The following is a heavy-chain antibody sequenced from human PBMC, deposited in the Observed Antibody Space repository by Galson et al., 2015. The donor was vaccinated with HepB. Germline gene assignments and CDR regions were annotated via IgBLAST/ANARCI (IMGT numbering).Heavy chain of an antibody. V-gene: IGHV6-1*01. CDR2: TYYRSKWYL. Sequence: AISGDSVSSNNAAWNWIRQSPSRGLEWLGRTYYRSKWYLDYAVSVRSRIIISADSFKNQVSLQLNSVTPDDSAIYYCAYGVDVWGQGTTVTVSS. CDR1: GDSVSSNNAA. CDR3: AYGVDV. J-gene: IGHJ6*02.